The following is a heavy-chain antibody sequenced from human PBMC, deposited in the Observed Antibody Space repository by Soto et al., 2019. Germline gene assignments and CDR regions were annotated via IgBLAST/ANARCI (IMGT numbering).Heavy chain of an antibody. V-gene: IGHV3-74*01. CDR1: GFTLRNYY. J-gene: IGHJ3*02. Sequence: EVQLVESGGALVQPGGSLRLSCVVSGFTLRNYYMHWARHAPGKGLVWVSHINGDGSTTDYADSVKGRFTISRDNAKNTLYLQMTSLRAEATAVYYCARGGVPAALDIWGEGTMVPVSS. D-gene: IGHD3-10*01. CDR3: ARGGVPAALDI. CDR2: INGDGSTT.